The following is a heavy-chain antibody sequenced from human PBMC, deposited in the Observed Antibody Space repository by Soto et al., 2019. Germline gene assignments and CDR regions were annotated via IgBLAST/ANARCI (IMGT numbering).Heavy chain of an antibody. CDR2: IYYSGST. Sequence: QVQLQESGPGLVKPSQTLSLTCTVSGGSISSGDYYWSWIRQPPGKGLEWIGYIYYSGSTYYNPSLKSRVTISVDTSKNQFSLKLSSVTAADTAVYYCARDIVATIGYYGMDVWGQGTTVTVSS. D-gene: IGHD5-12*01. J-gene: IGHJ6*02. CDR1: GGSISSGDYY. V-gene: IGHV4-30-4*01. CDR3: ARDIVATIGYYGMDV.